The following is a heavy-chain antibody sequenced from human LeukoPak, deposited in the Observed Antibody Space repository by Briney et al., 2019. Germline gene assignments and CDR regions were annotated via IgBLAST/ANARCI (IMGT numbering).Heavy chain of an antibody. D-gene: IGHD6-19*01. V-gene: IGHV7-4-1*02. Sequence: ASVKVSCKASGYTFTSYALNWVRQAPGQGLEWMGWINTNTGNPTYAQGFTGRFVFSLDTSVSTAYLQISSLEAEDTAVYYCAREGSSGWYIRAFDIWGQGTMVTVSS. CDR3: AREGSSGWYIRAFDI. J-gene: IGHJ3*02. CDR1: GYTFTSYA. CDR2: INTNTGNP.